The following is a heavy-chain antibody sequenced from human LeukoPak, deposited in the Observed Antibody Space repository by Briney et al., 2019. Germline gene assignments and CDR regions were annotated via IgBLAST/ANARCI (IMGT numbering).Heavy chain of an antibody. V-gene: IGHV3-7*03. CDR3: ATSTAAAGTD. CDR2: IKQDGSEK. CDR1: GFTFSNLW. J-gene: IGHJ4*02. D-gene: IGHD6-13*01. Sequence: GGSLRLSCAASGFTFSNLWMSWVRQAPGKGLKWVANIKQDGSEKYYVDSVKGRFTISRDNAQNSLYLQMNSLRAGDTAIYYCATSTAAAGTDWGQGTLVTVSS.